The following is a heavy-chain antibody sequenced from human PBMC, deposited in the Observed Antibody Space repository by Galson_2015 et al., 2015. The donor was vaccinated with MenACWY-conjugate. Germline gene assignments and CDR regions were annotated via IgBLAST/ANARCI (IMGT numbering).Heavy chain of an antibody. CDR1: GFPFTTYA. Sequence: SLRLSCAASGFPFTTYALHWVRQAPGKGLEWVAIISNDGNKKYYADSVRGRFTISRDNSGNTVDLQMSSLTPEDTAVYYCARGIRRTTMSAAGYFDYWGQGTRVTVSS. V-gene: IGHV3-30*04. D-gene: IGHD3-10*02. J-gene: IGHJ4*02. CDR3: ARGIRRTTMSAAGYFDY. CDR2: ISNDGNKK.